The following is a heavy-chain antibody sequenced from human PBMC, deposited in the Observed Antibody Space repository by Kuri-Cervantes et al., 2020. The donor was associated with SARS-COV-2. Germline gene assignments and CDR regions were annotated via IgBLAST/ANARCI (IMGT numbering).Heavy chain of an antibody. CDR3: ARGRIVVPAGKLRRDMKIDH. J-gene: IGHJ4*02. CDR2: IWYDGSNK. Sequence: GGSLRLSCAASGFSFSTYGIHWVRQAPGKGLQWVAVIWYDGSNKYYADSVKGRFTISREDSKNTVYLEMNSLRVDDTAVYYCARGRIVVPAGKLRRDMKIDHWGQGTLVTVSS. D-gene: IGHD2-2*01. CDR1: GFSFSTYG. V-gene: IGHV3-33*01.